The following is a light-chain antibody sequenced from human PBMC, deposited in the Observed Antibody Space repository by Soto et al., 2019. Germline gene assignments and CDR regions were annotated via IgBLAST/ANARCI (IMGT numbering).Light chain of an antibody. CDR2: SNN. CDR1: SSNIGSNT. V-gene: IGLV1-44*01. Sequence: QSVLTQPPSASGTPGQRVTISCSGSSSNIGSNTVNGYQQLPGTAPKLLIYSNNQRPSGVPDRFSGSKSGTSASLAISGLQSEDEADYYCAAWDDSLNKVFGTGTKVTVL. CDR3: AAWDDSLNKV. J-gene: IGLJ1*01.